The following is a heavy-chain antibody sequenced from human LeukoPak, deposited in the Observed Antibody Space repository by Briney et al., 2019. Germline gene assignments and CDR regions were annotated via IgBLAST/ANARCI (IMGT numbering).Heavy chain of an antibody. CDR1: GFTFSSYA. J-gene: IGHJ4*02. CDR2: ISYDGSNK. V-gene: IGHV3-30-3*01. D-gene: IGHD6-19*01. Sequence: GRSLRLSCAASGFTFSSYAMHWVRQAPGKGLEWVAVISYDGSNKYYADSVKGRFTISRDNSKNTLYLQMNSLRAEDTAVYYCAKDTTQWLVPDLLDYWGQGTLVTVSS. CDR3: AKDTTQWLVPDLLDY.